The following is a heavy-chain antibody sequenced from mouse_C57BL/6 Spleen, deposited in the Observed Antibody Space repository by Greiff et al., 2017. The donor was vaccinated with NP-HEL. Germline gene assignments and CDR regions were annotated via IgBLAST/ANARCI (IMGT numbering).Heavy chain of an antibody. CDR3: ARSRDGYYDLPHYFDY. CDR1: GYTFTSYW. Sequence: QVQLQQPGAELVKPGASVKLSCKASGYTFTSYWMHWVKQRPGRGLEWIGRIDPNSGGTKYNEKFKSKATLTVDKPSSTAYMQLSSLTSEDSAVYDCARSRDGYYDLPHYFDYWGQGTTLTVSS. D-gene: IGHD2-3*01. V-gene: IGHV1-72*01. J-gene: IGHJ2*01. CDR2: IDPNSGGT.